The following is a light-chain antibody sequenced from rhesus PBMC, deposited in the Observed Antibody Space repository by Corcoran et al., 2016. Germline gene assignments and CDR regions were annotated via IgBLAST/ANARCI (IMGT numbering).Light chain of an antibody. V-gene: IGLV2-13*03. CDR3: SSYSSRGSFI. J-gene: IGLJ1*01. CDR1: SSDIGGYNR. CDR2: EVR. Sequence: QAAPTQSPSLSGSPGQSVTMSCTGTSSDIGGYNRVSWFQQHPGKAPKLMIYEVRTRPSGVSDRFSGSKSANTASLTLSGLQYEDGADYSCSSYSSRGSFIFGSGTRLTVL.